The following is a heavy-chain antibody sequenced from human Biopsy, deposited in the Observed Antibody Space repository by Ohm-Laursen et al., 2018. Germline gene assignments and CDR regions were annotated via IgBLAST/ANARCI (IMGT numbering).Heavy chain of an antibody. CDR1: GGSINNFY. J-gene: IGHJ4*02. CDR3: ARWEVGYSANDLRFDY. CDR2: IYYSGNT. Sequence: GTLSLTCLVSGGSINNFYWSWIRQPPGKGLEWIGIIYYSGNTKYNPSLKSRVTISVDTFRNQFSLKLSSVTAADTAVYYCARWEVGYSANDLRFDYWGQGTLVTVSS. D-gene: IGHD5-12*01. V-gene: IGHV4-59*12.